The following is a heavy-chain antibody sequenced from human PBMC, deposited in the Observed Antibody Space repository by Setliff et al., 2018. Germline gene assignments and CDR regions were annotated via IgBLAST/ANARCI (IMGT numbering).Heavy chain of an antibody. CDR1: GGTFSSYA. CDR3: ARDLDYQYYYDSSGRDAFDI. J-gene: IGHJ3*02. Sequence: SVKVSCKASGGTFSSYATSWVRQAPGQGLEWMGGIIPILGIANYAQKFQGRVTMTTDTSTSTAYMALRSLRSDDTAVYYCARDLDYQYYYDSSGRDAFDIWGQGTMVTVSS. CDR2: IIPILGIA. V-gene: IGHV1-69*10. D-gene: IGHD3-22*01.